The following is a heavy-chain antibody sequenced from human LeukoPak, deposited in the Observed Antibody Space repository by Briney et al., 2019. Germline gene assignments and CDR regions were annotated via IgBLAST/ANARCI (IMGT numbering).Heavy chain of an antibody. D-gene: IGHD6-13*01. CDR1: GFTFSSYA. Sequence: PGGSLRLSCAASGFTFSSYAMHWVRQAPGKGLEWVAVISYDGSNKYYADSVKGRFTISRDNSKNTLYLQMNSLRAEDTAVYYCARELAAARQNGMDVWGQGTTVTVSS. CDR3: ARELAAARQNGMDV. J-gene: IGHJ6*02. V-gene: IGHV3-30-3*01. CDR2: ISYDGSNK.